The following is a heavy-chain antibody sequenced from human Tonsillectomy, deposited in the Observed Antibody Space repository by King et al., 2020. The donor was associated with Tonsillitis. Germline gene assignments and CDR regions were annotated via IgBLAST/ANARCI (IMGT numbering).Heavy chain of an antibody. D-gene: IGHD3-10*01. J-gene: IGHJ4*02. CDR1: GFTFSNYW. V-gene: IGHV3-7*01. Sequence: VQLVESGGGLVQPGGFLRLSCAASGFTFSNYWMSWVRQAPGKGLEWVANIKQDGSEKYYVHSVKGRFTISRDNAKNSLYLQMNSLRAEDTAVYYCARDRLLWFGELLGYWGQGTLVTVSS. CDR2: IKQDGSEK. CDR3: ARDRLLWFGELLGY.